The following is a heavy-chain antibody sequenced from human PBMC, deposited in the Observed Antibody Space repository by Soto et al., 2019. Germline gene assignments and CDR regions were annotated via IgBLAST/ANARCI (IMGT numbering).Heavy chain of an antibody. V-gene: IGHV3-30*18. D-gene: IGHD3-10*01. CDR2: ISYDGSNK. CDR3: ANGGIVGDYFDY. CDR1: GFTFSSYG. J-gene: IGHJ4*02. Sequence: QVQLVESGGGVVQPGRSLRLSCAASGFTFSSYGMHWVRQAPGKGLEWVAVISYDGSNKYYADSVKGRFTISRDNSKNTLYLQMNSLRAEDTAVYYCANGGIVGDYFDYWGQGTLVTVSS.